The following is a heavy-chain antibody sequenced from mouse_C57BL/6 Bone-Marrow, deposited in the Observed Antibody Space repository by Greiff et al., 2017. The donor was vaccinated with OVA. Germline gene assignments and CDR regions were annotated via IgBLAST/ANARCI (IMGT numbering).Heavy chain of an antibody. J-gene: IGHJ2*01. CDR3: AGSYDDYDKGY. V-gene: IGHV1-54*01. Sequence: VQVVESGAELVRPGTSVKVSCKASGYAFTNYLIEWVKQRPGQGLEWIGVINPGSGGTNYNEKFKGKATLTADKSSSTAYMQLSSLASEDSAVYFCAGSYDDYDKGYWGQGTTLTVSS. CDR2: INPGSGGT. CDR1: GYAFTNYL. D-gene: IGHD2-4*01.